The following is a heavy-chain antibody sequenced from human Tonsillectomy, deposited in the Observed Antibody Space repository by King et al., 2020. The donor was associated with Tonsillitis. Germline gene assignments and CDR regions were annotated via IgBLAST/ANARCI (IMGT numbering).Heavy chain of an antibody. CDR2: ISAYNGNT. V-gene: IGHV1-18*04. CDR3: ARDSGDILTGYYMVRDDY. CDR1: GYTFTSYG. D-gene: IGHD3-9*01. J-gene: IGHJ4*02. Sequence: VQLVESGAEVKKPGASVKVSCTASGYTFTSYGISWVRQAPGQGLEWMGWISAYNGNTNYAQKLQGRVTMTTDTSTCTAYMELRSLRSDDTAVYYCARDSGDILTGYYMVRDDYWGQGTLVTVSS.